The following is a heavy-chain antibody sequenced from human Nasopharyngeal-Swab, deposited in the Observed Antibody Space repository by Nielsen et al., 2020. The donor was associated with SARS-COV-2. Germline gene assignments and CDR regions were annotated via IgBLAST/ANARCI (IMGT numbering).Heavy chain of an antibody. CDR2: ISSSGSTI. CDR3: ARDNSRGVSYAGVYYFDY. CDR1: GFTFSSYE. V-gene: IGHV3-48*03. Sequence: GESLKISCAASGFTFSSYEMNWVRQAPGKGLEWVSYISSSGSTIYYADSVKGRFTISRDNAKNSLYLQMNSLRAEDTAVYYCARDNSRGVSYAGVYYFDYWGQGTLVTVSS. D-gene: IGHD1-26*01. J-gene: IGHJ4*02.